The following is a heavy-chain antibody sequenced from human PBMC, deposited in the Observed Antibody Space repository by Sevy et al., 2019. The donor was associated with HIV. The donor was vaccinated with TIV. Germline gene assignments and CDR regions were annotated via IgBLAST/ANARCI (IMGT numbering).Heavy chain of an antibody. D-gene: IGHD6-19*01. V-gene: IGHV7-4-1*02. J-gene: IGHJ6*02. Sequence: ASVKVSCKASGYTFTNYAMNWVRQAPGQGLEWMGWINTNTGNPTYAQGFTGRFVFSLHTSVSTAYLQISSLKAEDTAVYYCARRLVPTPYGMDVWGRGTTVTVSS. CDR3: ARRLVPTPYGMDV. CDR1: GYTFTNYA. CDR2: INTNTGNP.